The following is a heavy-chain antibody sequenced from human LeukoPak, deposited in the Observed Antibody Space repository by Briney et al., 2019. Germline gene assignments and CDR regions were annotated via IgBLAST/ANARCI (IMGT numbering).Heavy chain of an antibody. V-gene: IGHV3-7*01. J-gene: IGHJ4*02. CDR1: GFSFSAYW. CDR3: ARFGYVAAVDV. D-gene: IGHD2-15*01. Sequence: AGSLRLSCAASGFSFSAYWMTWVRQALGTGLEWVANINPAGSETYYVDPVKGRFSISRDNAKNLVYLQMNSLRAEDTAVYHCARFGYVAAVDVWGQGTPVTVSS. CDR2: INPAGSET.